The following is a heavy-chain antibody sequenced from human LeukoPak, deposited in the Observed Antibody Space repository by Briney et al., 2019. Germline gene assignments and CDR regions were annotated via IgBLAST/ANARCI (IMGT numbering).Heavy chain of an antibody. CDR1: GGSISSGGYY. CDR3: ARASRGPRYMTTVTP. Sequence: SQTLSLTCTVSGGSISSGGYYWSWIRQPPGKGLEWIGYIYHSGSTYYNPSLKSRVTISVDRSKNQFSLKLSSVTAADTAVYYCARASRGPRYMTTVTPWGQGTLVTVSS. D-gene: IGHD4-11*01. CDR2: IYHSGST. J-gene: IGHJ5*02. V-gene: IGHV4-30-2*01.